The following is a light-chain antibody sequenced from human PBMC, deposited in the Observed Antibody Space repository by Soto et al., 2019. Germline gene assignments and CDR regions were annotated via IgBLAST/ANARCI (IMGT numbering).Light chain of an antibody. CDR2: DVS. CDR3: SSYTSSSTRV. Sequence: QSVLTQPASVSGSPGQSITISCTGTSSDVGGYNYVSWYQQHPGKAPKLMIYDVSNRPSGVSIRFSGSKSGNTASLTISGLQVEDEADYYCSSYTSSSTRVFGTGTKVTVL. J-gene: IGLJ1*01. CDR1: SSDVGGYNY. V-gene: IGLV2-14*01.